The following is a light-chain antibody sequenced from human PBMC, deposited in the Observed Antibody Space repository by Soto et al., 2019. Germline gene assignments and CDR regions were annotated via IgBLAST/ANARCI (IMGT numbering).Light chain of an antibody. J-gene: IGLJ2*01. Sequence: QSALTQPASVSGSPGQSITLSCTRTSSGVESYNLVSWYQHHPGKAPKLIIYEGSQRPSGVSDRFSGSKSGNTASLTITGLKDKDAADNYSTFNAGAVVFGGGTKLTV. CDR3: TFNAGAVV. CDR1: SSGVESYNL. V-gene: IGLV2-23*01. CDR2: EGS.